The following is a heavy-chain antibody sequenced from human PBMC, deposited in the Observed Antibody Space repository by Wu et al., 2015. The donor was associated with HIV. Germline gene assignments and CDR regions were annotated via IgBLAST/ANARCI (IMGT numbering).Heavy chain of an antibody. D-gene: IGHD3-16*01. V-gene: IGHV1-2*02. CDR3: TTLAVLIGFDP. CDR2: INPASGST. Sequence: QVQLVQSGAELRKSGASAKVSCTATGYTFTGYYMHWVRQAPGRGPEWMGWINPASGSTIYAENFEGRVIVTRDTSINTAYMELSGLRSDDTAIYYCTTLAVLIGFDPWGQGTLVTVSP. J-gene: IGHJ5*02. CDR1: GYTFTGYY.